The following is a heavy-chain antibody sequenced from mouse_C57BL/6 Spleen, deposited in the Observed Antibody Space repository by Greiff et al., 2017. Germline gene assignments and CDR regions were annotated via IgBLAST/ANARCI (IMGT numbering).Heavy chain of an antibody. CDR3: ASLNHYGKGGY. V-gene: IGHV1-54*01. Sequence: QVQLQQSGAELVRPGTSVKVSCKASGYAFTNYLIEWVKQRPGQGLEWIGVINPGSGGTNYNEKFKGKATLTADKSSSTAYMQLSSLTSEDSAVYFCASLNHYGKGGYWGQGTTLTVSS. CDR2: INPGSGGT. CDR1: GYAFTNYL. D-gene: IGHD1-1*01. J-gene: IGHJ2*01.